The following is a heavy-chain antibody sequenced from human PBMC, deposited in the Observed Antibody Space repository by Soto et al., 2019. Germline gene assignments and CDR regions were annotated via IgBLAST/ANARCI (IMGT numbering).Heavy chain of an antibody. J-gene: IGHJ6*02. Sequence: GGSLRPSCQASGFTFSSYAMHWVRQAQGKELEWVAVISYDGSNKYYADSVKGRFTISRDNSKNTLYLQMNSLRAEDTAVYYCARDVESGSSQYYYYYYGMDVWGQGTTVTVSS. CDR2: ISYDGSNK. V-gene: IGHV3-30-3*01. D-gene: IGHD1-26*01. CDR1: GFTFSSYA. CDR3: ARDVESGSSQYYYYYYGMDV.